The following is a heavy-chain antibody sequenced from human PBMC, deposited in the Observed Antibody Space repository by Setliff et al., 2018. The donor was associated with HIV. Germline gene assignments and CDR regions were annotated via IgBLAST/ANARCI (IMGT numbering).Heavy chain of an antibody. CDR1: GVSISSGSYY. Sequence: PSETLSLTCTVSGVSISSGSYYWSWIRQSAGKGLEWIGRIYTSGSTNDNPSLKSRITISVDTSNNQFSLELSSVTAADTAVYYCARLLEGPDYSSDFRYFDWFPDVWGQGTLVTVSS. D-gene: IGHD3-9*01. CDR3: ARLLEGPDYSSDFRYFDWFPDV. CDR2: IYTSGST. V-gene: IGHV4-61*02. J-gene: IGHJ4*02.